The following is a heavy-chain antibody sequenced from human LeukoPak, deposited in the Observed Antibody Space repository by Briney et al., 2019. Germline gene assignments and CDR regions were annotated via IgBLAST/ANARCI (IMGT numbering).Heavy chain of an antibody. CDR2: INGYNRNT. Sequence: ASVKVSCKASGYTITGYYMHWVRQPPGQGLEWMGWINGYNRNTNYAQTHQGRVTMTTNTPTTTSYMELRSLQSDNTAVYYCARDHRKNVVVVPADIYYYYMDVWGEGTTVTVSS. CDR1: GYTITGYY. V-gene: IGHV1-18*04. CDR3: ARDHRKNVVVVPADIYYYYMDV. D-gene: IGHD2-2*02. J-gene: IGHJ6*03.